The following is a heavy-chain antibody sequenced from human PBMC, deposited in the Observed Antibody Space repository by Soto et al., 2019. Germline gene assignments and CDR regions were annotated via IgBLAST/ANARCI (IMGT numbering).Heavy chain of an antibody. CDR2: IYPGDSDT. J-gene: IGHJ3*02. CDR3: ARHLFTTFGGASESLVDI. V-gene: IGHV5-51*01. Sequence: GESLKISCKGSGYSFTSYWIGWVRQMPGKGLEWMGIIYPGDSDTRYSPSFQGQVTISADKSISTAYLQWSSLKASDTAMYYCARHLFTTFGGASESLVDIWGQGTMVTVSS. D-gene: IGHD3-16*01. CDR1: GYSFTSYW.